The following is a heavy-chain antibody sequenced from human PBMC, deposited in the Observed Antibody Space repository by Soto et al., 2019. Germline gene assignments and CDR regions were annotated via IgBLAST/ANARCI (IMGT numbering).Heavy chain of an antibody. J-gene: IGHJ4*02. V-gene: IGHV3-21*06. CDR2: ISSGSSYI. CDR1: GFTFSSYG. CDR3: ARGPTSGTYVY. Sequence: PGGSLRLSCAASGFTFSSYGMHWVRQAPGKGLEWVSSISSGSSYIYYADSVKGRFTISRDNAKNSLYLQMNTLRAEDTAVYYCARGPTSGTYVYWGQGTLVTV. D-gene: IGHD1-26*01.